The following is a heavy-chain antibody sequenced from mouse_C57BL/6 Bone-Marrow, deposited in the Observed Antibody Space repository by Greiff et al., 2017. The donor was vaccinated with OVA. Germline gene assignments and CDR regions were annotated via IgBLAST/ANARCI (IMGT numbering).Heavy chain of an antibody. Sequence: VQLQQSGAELVRPGASVKLSCTASGFNIKDDYMHWVKQRPEQGLEWIGWIDPENGDTEYASKFQGKATITAATSSNTAYLQLSSLTSEDTAVYYCTTYYGNSPYAMDYWGQGTSVTVSS. D-gene: IGHD2-1*01. V-gene: IGHV14-4*01. CDR1: GFNIKDDY. CDR2: IDPENGDT. CDR3: TTYYGNSPYAMDY. J-gene: IGHJ4*01.